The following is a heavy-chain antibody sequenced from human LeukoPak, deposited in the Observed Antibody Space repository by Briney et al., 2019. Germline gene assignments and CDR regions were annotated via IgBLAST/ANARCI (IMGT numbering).Heavy chain of an antibody. D-gene: IGHD3-10*01. J-gene: IGHJ6*03. CDR3: ARDSLGPYYYGSGSSYYYYMDV. CDR2: IYYSGST. V-gene: IGHV4-59*01. CDR1: GGSFSGYY. Sequence: PSETLSLTCAVYGGSFSGYYWSWIRQPPGKGLEWIGYIYYSGSTNYNPSLKSRVTISVDTSKNQFSLKLSSVTAADTAVYYCARDSLGPYYYGSGSSYYYYMDVWGKGTTVTISS.